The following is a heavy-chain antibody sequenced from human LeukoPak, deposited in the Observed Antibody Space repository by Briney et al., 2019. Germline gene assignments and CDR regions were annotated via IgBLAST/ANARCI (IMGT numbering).Heavy chain of an antibody. CDR1: GGSFSGYY. Sequence: SETLSLTCAVYGGSFSGYYWSWIRQPPGKGLEWIGEINHSGSTNYNPSLKSRVTISVDTSKNQFSLKLSSVTAADTAVYYCARDLSARKSSSYYYDSSGSLGYWGQGTLVTVSS. J-gene: IGHJ4*02. V-gene: IGHV4-34*01. CDR2: INHSGST. CDR3: ARDLSARKSSSYYYDSSGSLGY. D-gene: IGHD3-22*01.